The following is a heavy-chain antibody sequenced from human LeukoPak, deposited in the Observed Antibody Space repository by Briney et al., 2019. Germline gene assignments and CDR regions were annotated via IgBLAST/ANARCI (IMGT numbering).Heavy chain of an antibody. V-gene: IGHV2-70*04. J-gene: IGHJ3*02. CDR2: IDWDDDK. CDR3: ARMASWVTVFDI. D-gene: IGHD2-21*02. CDR1: GFSLSTRGMR. Sequence: KESGPTLVKPPQTLTLTCTFSGFSLSTRGMRVSWIRQPPGKALEWLARIDWDDDKFYSTSLKTRLTISKDTSKNQVVLTMTNMDPVDTATYYCARMASWVTVFDIWGQGTMVTVSS.